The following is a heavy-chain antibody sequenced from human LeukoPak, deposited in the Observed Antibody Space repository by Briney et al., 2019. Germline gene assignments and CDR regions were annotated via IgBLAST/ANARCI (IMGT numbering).Heavy chain of an antibody. CDR3: AAEGMDV. V-gene: IGHV3-48*01. CDR2: ISSSSSTI. CDR1: GFTFSSYS. Sequence: QPGGSLRLSCAASGFTFSSYSMNWVRQAPGKGLEWVSYISSSSSTIYHADSVKGRFTVSRDNAKNSLYLQMNSLRAEDTAVYYCAAEGMDVWGKGTTVTVSS. J-gene: IGHJ6*04.